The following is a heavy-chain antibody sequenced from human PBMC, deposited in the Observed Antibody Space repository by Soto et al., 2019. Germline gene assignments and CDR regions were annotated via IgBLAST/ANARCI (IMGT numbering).Heavy chain of an antibody. CDR3: VRDRPDRPSPYSGYDLGRFDP. J-gene: IGHJ5*02. CDR1: GGSISTYY. CDR2: IYYTGST. Sequence: QVQLQESGPGLVKPSETLSLTCTVSGGSISTYYWNWIRQPPGKGLEWIGYIYYTGSTNYNISLKSRVTISIDTSKNQFSLKLSSVTAADTAVYYCVRDRPDRPSPYSGYDLGRFDPWGQGTLVTVSS. V-gene: IGHV4-59*01. D-gene: IGHD5-12*01.